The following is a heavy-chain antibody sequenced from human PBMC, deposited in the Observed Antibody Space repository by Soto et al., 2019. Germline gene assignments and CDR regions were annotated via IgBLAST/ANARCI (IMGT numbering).Heavy chain of an antibody. J-gene: IGHJ3*02. CDR1: GFTLSSYA. CDR3: AKGRMSHNSVWDSFDI. V-gene: IGHV3-23*01. CDR2: IGGGGDDT. Sequence: GGSLRLPCAASGFTLSSYAMSWVRQAPGKGLEWVSGIGGGGDDTYYADSVKGRFVISRDTPKSTLSLQMNGLRAEDTAVYFCAKGRMSHNSVWDSFDICDRGKMGAVSS. D-gene: IGHD2-15*01.